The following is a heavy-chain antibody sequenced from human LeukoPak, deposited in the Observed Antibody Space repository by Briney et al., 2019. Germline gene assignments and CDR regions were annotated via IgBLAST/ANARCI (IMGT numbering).Heavy chain of an antibody. V-gene: IGHV3-11*01. Sequence: GGSLRLSCAASGFTFSDYYMSWIRQAPGKGLEWVSYISSSGSTIYYADPVKGRFTISRDNAKNSLYLQMNSLRAEDTAVYYCARPSDDSGAPETPFDYWGQGTLVTVSS. J-gene: IGHJ4*02. CDR1: GFTFSDYY. D-gene: IGHD6-19*01. CDR2: ISSSGSTI. CDR3: ARPSDDSGAPETPFDY.